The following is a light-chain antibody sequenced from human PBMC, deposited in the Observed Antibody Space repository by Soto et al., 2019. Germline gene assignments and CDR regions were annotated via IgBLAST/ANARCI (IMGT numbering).Light chain of an antibody. CDR3: QQYNSYPS. J-gene: IGKJ4*01. Sequence: DIQMTQSPSTLSASVGDRVTITCRASQSISSWLAWYQQKPWKAPKLLIYKPSSLESGVPSRFTGSGSGTEFNLTISSLQPDDFTTYFCQQYNSYPSFGGGTKVEIK. CDR2: KPS. V-gene: IGKV1-5*03. CDR1: QSISSW.